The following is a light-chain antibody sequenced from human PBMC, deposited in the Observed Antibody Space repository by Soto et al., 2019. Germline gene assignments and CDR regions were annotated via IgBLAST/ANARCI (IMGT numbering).Light chain of an antibody. V-gene: IGKV3-11*01. J-gene: IGKJ3*01. CDR2: DAS. CDR1: QSVSSY. Sequence: EIVLTQSPATLSLFPGERATLSCRASQSVSSYLAWYQQKPGQAPRLLMYDASHRASGIPARFSGGGSGTDFALTISSLEPEDFAVYYCQQRSYWPPTFGPGTKVDIK. CDR3: QQRSYWPPT.